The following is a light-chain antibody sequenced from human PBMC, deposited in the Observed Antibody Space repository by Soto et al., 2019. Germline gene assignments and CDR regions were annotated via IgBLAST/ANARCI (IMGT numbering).Light chain of an antibody. Sequence: EIVMTQSPATLSVSPGERATLSCRASQSVSSNLSWYQQKPGQAPRLLIYGASTRATGIPARFSGSGSGTEFTLTISSLQSEDFAVYYCQQYTIWPSTFGQGTKVDNK. CDR3: QQYTIWPST. CDR1: QSVSSN. J-gene: IGKJ1*01. V-gene: IGKV3-15*01. CDR2: GAS.